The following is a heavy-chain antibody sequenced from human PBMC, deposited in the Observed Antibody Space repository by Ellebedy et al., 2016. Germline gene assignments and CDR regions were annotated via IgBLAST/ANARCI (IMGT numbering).Heavy chain of an antibody. D-gene: IGHD3-10*01. CDR3: AGSWEWFEAYYYGMDV. CDR2: IYTSGST. J-gene: IGHJ6*02. Sequence: SETLSLTXTVSGGSISSGIYFWNWVRQPAGKRLEWIGRIYTSGSTNYNPSLKSRVTISVDRSKNQFSLMLSSVTAADTAVYYCAGSWEWFEAYYYGMDVWGQGTTVTVSS. V-gene: IGHV4-61*02. CDR1: GGSISSGIYF.